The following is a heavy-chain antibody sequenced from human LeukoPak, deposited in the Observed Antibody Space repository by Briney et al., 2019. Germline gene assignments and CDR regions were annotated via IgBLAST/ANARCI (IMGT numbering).Heavy chain of an antibody. D-gene: IGHD3-3*01. Sequence: ASVKVSCKASGYIFTDYTIHWVRQAPGQGLEWMGRIDPHSGGTNYAQKFQGRVTMTRDTSISTAYMELSRLRSDDTAVYYCARGPDFWSGHPNWFDPWGQGTLVTVSS. J-gene: IGHJ5*02. CDR1: GYIFTDYT. V-gene: IGHV1-2*06. CDR2: IDPHSGGT. CDR3: ARGPDFWSGHPNWFDP.